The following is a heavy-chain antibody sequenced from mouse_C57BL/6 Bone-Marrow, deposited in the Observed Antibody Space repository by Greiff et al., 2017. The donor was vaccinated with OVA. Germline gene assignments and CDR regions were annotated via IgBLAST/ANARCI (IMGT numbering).Heavy chain of an antibody. V-gene: IGHV1-62-2*01. Sequence: VQLQQSGAELVKPGASVKLSCKASGYTFPEYTIHWVKQRSGQGLEWIGWFYPGSGSIKYNEKFKDKATLTADKSSSTVYMELSRLTSEDSAVYFCSRHEGRDHYGYYAMDYWGQGTSVTVSS. D-gene: IGHD1-1*01. CDR2: FYPGSGSI. J-gene: IGHJ4*01. CDR3: SRHEGRDHYGYYAMDY. CDR1: GYTFPEYT.